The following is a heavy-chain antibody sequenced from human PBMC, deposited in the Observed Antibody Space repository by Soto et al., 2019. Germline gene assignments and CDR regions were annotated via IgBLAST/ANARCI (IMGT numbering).Heavy chain of an antibody. J-gene: IGHJ6*02. CDR3: ARVPYYDILTGPYYYYGMDV. CDR2: IIPIFGTA. Sequence: VASVKVSCKASGGTFSSYAISWVRQAPGQGLEWMGGIIPIFGTANYAQKFQGRVTITADESTSTAYMELSSLRSEDTAVYYCARVPYYDILTGPYYYYGMDVWGQGTTVTVSS. D-gene: IGHD3-9*01. CDR1: GGTFSSYA. V-gene: IGHV1-69*13.